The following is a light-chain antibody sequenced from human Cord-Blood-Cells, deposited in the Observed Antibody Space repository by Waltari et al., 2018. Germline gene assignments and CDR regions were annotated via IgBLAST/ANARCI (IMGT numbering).Light chain of an antibody. J-gene: IGKJ1*01. CDR1: QSVSSSY. Sequence: EIVLTQSPGTLSLSPGERATLSCRASQSVSSSYLAWYQQKPGQAPRLLIYGASSRATDIPDRFSSSGSGTDFTLTISRLEPEDFAVYYCQQYGSSQTFGQGTKVEIK. CDR3: QQYGSSQT. CDR2: GAS. V-gene: IGKV3-20*01.